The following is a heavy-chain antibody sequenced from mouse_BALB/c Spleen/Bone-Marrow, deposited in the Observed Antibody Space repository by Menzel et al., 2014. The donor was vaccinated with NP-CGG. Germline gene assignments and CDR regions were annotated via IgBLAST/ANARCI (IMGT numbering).Heavy chain of an antibody. CDR1: GFNIKDTY. D-gene: IGHD2-1*01. J-gene: IGHJ3*01. Sequence: VQLKESGAELVKPGASVKLSCTAFGFNIKDTYMHWVKQRPEQGLEWIGRIDPANGNTKYDPKFQGKATITADTSSNTAYLQLSSLTSEDTAVYYCARNGNYGAWFAYWGQGTLVTVSA. CDR2: IDPANGNT. V-gene: IGHV14-3*02. CDR3: ARNGNYGAWFAY.